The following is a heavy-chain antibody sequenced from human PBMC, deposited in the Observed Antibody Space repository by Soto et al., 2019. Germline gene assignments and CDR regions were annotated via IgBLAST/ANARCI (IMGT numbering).Heavy chain of an antibody. CDR2: IYYSGST. D-gene: IGHD6-6*01. J-gene: IGHJ5*02. Sequence: ETLSLACLVSGASISSSSYYGGWIRQPPGKGLEWIGSIYYSGSTFYNPSLKSRVTISVDTSKNQFSLKLSSVTAADTAVFYCARHRARNWFDPWGQGTLVTVYS. V-gene: IGHV4-39*01. CDR3: ARHRARNWFDP. CDR1: GASISSSSYY.